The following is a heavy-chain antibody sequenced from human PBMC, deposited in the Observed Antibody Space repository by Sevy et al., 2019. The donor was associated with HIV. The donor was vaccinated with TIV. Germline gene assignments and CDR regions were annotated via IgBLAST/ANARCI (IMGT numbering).Heavy chain of an antibody. CDR1: GLTVSSNY. J-gene: IGHJ5*02. V-gene: IGHV3-53*01. Sequence: GGSLRLSCAASGLTVSSNYMSWVRQAPGKGLEWVSTLYSAGSTFYAESVKGRFTISRDNSKNTLYLQMNSLRAEDTAVYYCVRDPPKGSRGSWFDTWGQGTLVTVSS. CDR2: LYSAGST. CDR3: VRDPPKGSRGSWFDT. D-gene: IGHD3-10*01.